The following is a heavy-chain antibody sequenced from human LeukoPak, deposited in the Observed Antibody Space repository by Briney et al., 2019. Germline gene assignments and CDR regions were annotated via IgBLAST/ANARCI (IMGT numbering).Heavy chain of an antibody. CDR3: ARGTLNIPGEHGAFDY. V-gene: IGHV3-66*01. J-gene: IGHJ4*02. D-gene: IGHD1-14*01. CDR1: EFSVGSNY. CDR2: IYSGGST. Sequence: GGSLRLSCAASEFSVGSNYMTWVRQAPGKGLEWVSLIYSGGSTYYADSVKGRFTISRDNSKNTLYLQMNSLRAEDTAVYYCARGTLNIPGEHGAFDYWGQGTLVTVSS.